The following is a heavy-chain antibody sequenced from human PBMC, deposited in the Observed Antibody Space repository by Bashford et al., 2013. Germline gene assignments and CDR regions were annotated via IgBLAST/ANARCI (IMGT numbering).Heavy chain of an antibody. Sequence: ASVKVSCKASGYTFTSYYMHWVRQAPGQGLEWMGIINPSGGSTSYADSVKGRFTISRDNAKNSLYLQMNSLRAEDTAVYYCARGRRYCSSTSCPPGWFDPWGQGTLVTVSS. CDR3: ARGRRYCSSTSCPPGWFDP. V-gene: IGHV1-46*04. CDR1: GYTFTSYY. J-gene: IGHJ5*02. CDR2: INPSGGST. D-gene: IGHD2-2*01.